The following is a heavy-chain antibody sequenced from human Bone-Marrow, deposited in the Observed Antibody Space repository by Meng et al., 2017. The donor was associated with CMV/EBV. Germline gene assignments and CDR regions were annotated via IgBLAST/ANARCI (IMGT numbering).Heavy chain of an antibody. CDR1: GFTFSSYG. J-gene: IGHJ6*02. Sequence: GESLKISCAASGFTFSSYGMHWVRQAPGKGLVWVSRIESDGRITTYADSVKGRFIISRDKAKNTRYLQMNSLKAEDTAVYYCARERVRNFVVAPGASRTAAPAGMDVWGQGTAVTVSS. D-gene: IGHD2-2*01. CDR3: ARERVRNFVVAPGASRTAAPAGMDV. V-gene: IGHV3-74*03. CDR2: IESDGRIT.